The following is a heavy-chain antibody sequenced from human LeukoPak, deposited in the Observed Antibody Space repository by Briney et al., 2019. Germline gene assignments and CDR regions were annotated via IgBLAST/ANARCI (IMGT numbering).Heavy chain of an antibody. CDR2: ISYSGST. V-gene: IGHV4-39*01. CDR1: GGSISSNNYY. Sequence: SETLSLTCTVSGGSISSNNYYWGWIRQPAGKGLEWIATISYSGSTYYNASLKSRVTISVDTSKNQFSLKLNSMTATDTAVYYCAKHEADSNDWYWFDPWGQGTLVTVSS. J-gene: IGHJ5*02. D-gene: IGHD3-22*01. CDR3: AKHEADSNDWYWFDP.